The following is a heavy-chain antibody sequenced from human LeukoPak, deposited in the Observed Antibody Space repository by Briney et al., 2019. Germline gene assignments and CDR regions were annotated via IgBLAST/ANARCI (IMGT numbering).Heavy chain of an antibody. J-gene: IGHJ6*03. V-gene: IGHV3-53*01. CDR1: GFTVSDNY. CDR2: IYLGST. D-gene: IGHD2/OR15-2a*01. Sequence: GGSLRLSCAASGFTVSDNYMTRLRQAPGKGLEGVSIIYLGSTYYADSVQGRFTISRDNSKNTVYLQMNSLRAEDTAVYYCARDFEGVHRTTNSYTYYYYMDVWGKGTTVSVSS. CDR3: ARDFEGVHRTTNSYTYYYYMDV.